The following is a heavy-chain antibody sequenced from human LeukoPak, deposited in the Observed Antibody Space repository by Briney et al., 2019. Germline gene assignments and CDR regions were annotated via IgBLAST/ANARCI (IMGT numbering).Heavy chain of an antibody. J-gene: IGHJ4*02. CDR2: ISGSGGST. V-gene: IGHV3-23*01. CDR1: GFTFSSYA. D-gene: IGHD2-21*02. Sequence: GGSLRLSCAASGFTFSSYAMSWVRQAPGKGLEWVSAISGSGGSTYYADSVKGRFTISRDNSKNTLYLQMNSLRAEDTAVYYCVREDTPATANYWGQGTLVTISS. CDR3: VREDTPATANY.